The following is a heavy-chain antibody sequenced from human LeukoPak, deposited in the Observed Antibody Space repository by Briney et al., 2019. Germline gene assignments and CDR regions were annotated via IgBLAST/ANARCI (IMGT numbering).Heavy chain of an antibody. Sequence: GESLKISCKGSGYSFTSYLIGWVRQMPVKGLEWMGIIYPGDSDTRYSPSFQGQVTISADKSISTAYLQWSSLKASDTAMYYCARALAALRSPLDYWGQGTLVTVSS. J-gene: IGHJ4*02. CDR2: IYPGDSDT. V-gene: IGHV5-51*01. CDR3: ARALAALRSPLDY. CDR1: GYSFTSYL.